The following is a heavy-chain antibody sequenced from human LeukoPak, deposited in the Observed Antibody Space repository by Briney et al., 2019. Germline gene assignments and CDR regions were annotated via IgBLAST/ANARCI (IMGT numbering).Heavy chain of an antibody. CDR3: AKTPYYDILTGLSTYFDY. Sequence: GGSLGLSCAASGFTFDDYAMHWVRQAPGKGLEWVSLISGDGGSTYYADSVKGRFTISRDNSRNSLYLQMNSLRTEDTALYYCAKTPYYDILTGLSTYFDYWGQGTLVTVSS. V-gene: IGHV3-43*02. D-gene: IGHD3-9*01. CDR2: ISGDGGST. CDR1: GFTFDDYA. J-gene: IGHJ4*02.